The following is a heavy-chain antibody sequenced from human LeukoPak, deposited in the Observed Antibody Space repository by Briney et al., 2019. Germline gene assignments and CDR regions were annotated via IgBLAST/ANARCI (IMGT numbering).Heavy chain of an antibody. V-gene: IGHV4-59*01. CDR1: GGSFSGYY. Sequence: SETLSLTCAVYGGSFSGYYWSWIRQPPGKGLEWIGYIYYSGNTNYNPSLKSRVTISVDMSKNQFSLKLSSVTAADTAVYYCARAIAARPGFYYYYMDVWGKGTTVTVSS. J-gene: IGHJ6*03. D-gene: IGHD6-6*01. CDR3: ARAIAARPGFYYYYMDV. CDR2: IYYSGNT.